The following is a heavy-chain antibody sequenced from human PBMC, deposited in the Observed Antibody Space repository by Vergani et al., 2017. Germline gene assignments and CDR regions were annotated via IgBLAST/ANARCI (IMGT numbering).Heavy chain of an antibody. J-gene: IGHJ4*02. D-gene: IGHD2-2*01. CDR1: GFSFSSFG. V-gene: IGHV3-33*05. CDR2: IPYDGSHE. Sequence: QVQLVESGGGVVQPGRSLRLSCAASGFSFSSFGFHWVRQAPGKGLEWVAFIPYDGSHEYYIDSVKGRFTISRDNSKKTLILQMNGLRAEDTAVYYCARDRGWATISCYFSGAFDYWGLGTLVSVSS. CDR3: ARDRGWATISCYFSGAFDY.